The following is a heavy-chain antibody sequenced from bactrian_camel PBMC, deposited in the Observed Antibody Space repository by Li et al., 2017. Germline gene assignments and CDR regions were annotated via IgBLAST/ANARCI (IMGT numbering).Heavy chain of an antibody. CDR1: EYLFTSYC. D-gene: IGHD7*01. CDR2: FDTVDST. J-gene: IGHJ4*01. V-gene: IGHV3S55*01. Sequence: HVQLVESGGGSVQAGGSLRLSCAAHEYLFTSYCMGWFRQTPGKEREAVARFDTVDSTWYAEFVKGRFTISKANAETTLYLHMSSLQPEDTALYYCAARLAESVAGTWYLDLLVFEDWGRGTQVTVS. CDR3: AARLAESVAGTWYLDLLVFED.